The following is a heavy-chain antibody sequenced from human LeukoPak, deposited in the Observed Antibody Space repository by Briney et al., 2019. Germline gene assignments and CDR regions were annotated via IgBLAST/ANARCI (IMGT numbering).Heavy chain of an antibody. Sequence: GGSLRLSCAASGFTFSSYAMSWVRQAPGKGLEWVSGISDSGDRTQYADSVKGRFTISRDNSKNTLYLQMNSLRAEDTAVYYCASEFPYDSSGYLDYWGQGTLVTVSS. D-gene: IGHD3-22*01. CDR2: ISDSGDRT. J-gene: IGHJ4*02. CDR1: GFTFSSYA. V-gene: IGHV3-23*01. CDR3: ASEFPYDSSGYLDY.